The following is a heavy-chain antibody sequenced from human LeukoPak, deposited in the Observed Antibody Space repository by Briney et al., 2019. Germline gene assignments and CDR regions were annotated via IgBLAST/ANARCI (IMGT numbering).Heavy chain of an antibody. Sequence: GGSLRLSCAASGFTFSHAWMTRVRQAPGKGLEWVAFIRYDGSNKYYADSAKGRFTISRDNSKNTLYLQMNSLRAEDTAVYYCAKEYGSGSPPWNYYYYMDVWGKGTTVTVSS. J-gene: IGHJ6*03. D-gene: IGHD3-10*01. CDR3: AKEYGSGSPPWNYYYYMDV. CDR1: GFTFSHAW. CDR2: IRYDGSNK. V-gene: IGHV3-30*02.